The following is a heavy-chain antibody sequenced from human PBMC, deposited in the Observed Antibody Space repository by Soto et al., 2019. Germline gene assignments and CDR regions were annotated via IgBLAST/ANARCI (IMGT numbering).Heavy chain of an antibody. V-gene: IGHV3-7*01. D-gene: IGHD6-13*01. CDR3: ARENSPGIAAAGTGGFDY. Sequence: GGSLRLSCAASGFTFSSYWMSWVRQAPGKGLEWVANIKQDGSEKYYVDSVKGRFTIARDNAKNSLYLLMNSLRAEDTAVYYCARENSPGIAAAGTGGFDYWGQGTLVTVSS. J-gene: IGHJ4*02. CDR2: IKQDGSEK. CDR1: GFTFSSYW.